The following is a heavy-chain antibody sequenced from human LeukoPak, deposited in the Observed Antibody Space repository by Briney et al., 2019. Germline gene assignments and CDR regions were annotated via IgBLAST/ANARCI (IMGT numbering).Heavy chain of an antibody. CDR1: GYTFIGYY. CDR2: INPNSGGT. J-gene: IGHJ5*02. D-gene: IGHD5-12*01. V-gene: IGHV1-2*02. Sequence: ASVKVSCKASGYTFIGYYLHWLRQAPGQGLEWMGWINPNSGGTNYAQKFQGRVTMTRDTSISTAYMELSRLRSDDTAVYYCARDSGHNWFDPWGQGTLVTVSS. CDR3: ARDSGHNWFDP.